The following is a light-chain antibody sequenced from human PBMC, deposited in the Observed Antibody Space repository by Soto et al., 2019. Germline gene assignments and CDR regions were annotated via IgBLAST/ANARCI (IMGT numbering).Light chain of an antibody. Sequence: QSALTQPASVSGSPGQSITISCTGTSSDVGSYNLVSWYQQHPGKAPKLMIYEVSKRPSGVSNRFSGSKSGNTASLTISGRQAEDEADYHCCSYAGSTSYVIFGGGTKLTVL. J-gene: IGLJ2*01. CDR2: EVS. CDR1: SSDVGSYNL. V-gene: IGLV2-23*02. CDR3: CSYAGSTSYVI.